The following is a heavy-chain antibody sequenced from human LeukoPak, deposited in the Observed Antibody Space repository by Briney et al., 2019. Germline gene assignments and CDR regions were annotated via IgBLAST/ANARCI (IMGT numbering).Heavy chain of an antibody. CDR3: AKHGYSSGWPQVLSDY. Sequence: GGSLRLSCAASGFTFSSYAMHWVRQAPGKGLEWVAVISYDGSNKYYADSVKGRFTISRDNSKNTLYLQMNSLRVEDTAVYYCAKHGYSSGWPQVLSDYWGQGTLVTVSS. V-gene: IGHV3-30-3*02. CDR2: ISYDGSNK. D-gene: IGHD6-19*01. J-gene: IGHJ4*02. CDR1: GFTFSSYA.